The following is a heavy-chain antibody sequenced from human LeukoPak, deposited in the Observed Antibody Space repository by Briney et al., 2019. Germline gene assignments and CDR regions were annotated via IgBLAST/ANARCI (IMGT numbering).Heavy chain of an antibody. V-gene: IGHV4-4*02. Sequence: SETLSLTCGASGGSISSTNWWSWVRQPPGQGLEWIGEISLSGLTNYNPSLKSRVTMPLDKSKNHLSLNLTSVTAADTAVYYCSRESGAFSPFGYWGQGTLVTVSS. CDR3: SRESGAFSPFGY. D-gene: IGHD1-26*01. J-gene: IGHJ4*02. CDR2: ISLSGLT. CDR1: GGSISSTNW.